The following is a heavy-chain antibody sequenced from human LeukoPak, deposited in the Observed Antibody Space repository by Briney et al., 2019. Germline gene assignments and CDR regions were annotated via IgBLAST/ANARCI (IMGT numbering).Heavy chain of an antibody. CDR2: ISSSGSTI. V-gene: IGHV3-48*03. CDR1: GFTFSSYE. D-gene: IGHD5-18*01. Sequence: PGGSLRLSCAASGFTFSSYEMNWVRQAPGKGLEWVSYISSSGSTIYYADSVKGRFTISRDNSKNTLYLQMNSLRAEDTAVYYCAKDPARRGYSYGYIGYWGQGTLVTVSS. J-gene: IGHJ4*02. CDR3: AKDPARRGYSYGYIGY.